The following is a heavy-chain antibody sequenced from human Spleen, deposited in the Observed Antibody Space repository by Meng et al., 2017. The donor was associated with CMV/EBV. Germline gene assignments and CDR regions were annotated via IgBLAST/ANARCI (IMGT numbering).Heavy chain of an antibody. CDR2: ISSSASSI. CDR1: GFTFSTFE. D-gene: IGHD2-21*02. J-gene: IGHJ6*02. Sequence: GESLKISCAASGFTFSTFEMNWVRQGPGKGLEWVSYISSSASSIYYADSVKGRFTISKDNAKNSLYLQMNSLRAEYTAVYYWARDRLLNVWGQGTKSPSP. CDR3: ARDRLLNV. V-gene: IGHV3-48*03.